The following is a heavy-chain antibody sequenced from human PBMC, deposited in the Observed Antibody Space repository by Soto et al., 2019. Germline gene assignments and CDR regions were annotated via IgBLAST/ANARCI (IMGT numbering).Heavy chain of an antibody. J-gene: IGHJ4*02. CDR1: GFTFSSYE. CDR3: ARENGGNFEY. CDR2: IRSSGYTM. V-gene: IGHV3-48*03. D-gene: IGHD3-16*01. Sequence: EVQLVESGGGLVQPGGSLRLSCAASGFTFSSYEMNWVRQAPGKGLEWISHIRSSGYTMYYADSVKGRFTISRDIAKNSLYLRMNSLRAEDTAVYYGARENGGNFEYWGQGTLVTVSS.